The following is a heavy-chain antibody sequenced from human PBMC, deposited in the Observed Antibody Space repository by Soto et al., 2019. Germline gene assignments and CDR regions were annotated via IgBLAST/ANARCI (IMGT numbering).Heavy chain of an antibody. CDR1: GYPVTAYY. D-gene: IGHD3-3*01. CDR3: ARGGGVGVAGSAAFEM. V-gene: IGHV1-2*02. CDR2: IDPATGAA. J-gene: IGHJ3*02. Sequence: QLHLVQSGAVVKKPGASVTVSCSASGYPVTAYYMHWVRQAPGRGLEWMGGIDPATGAAKYTQTFQGRVTTTRYTSTSTVFMDLSGLTSEDTAVFYCARGGGVGVAGSAAFEMWGQGTLVTVSS.